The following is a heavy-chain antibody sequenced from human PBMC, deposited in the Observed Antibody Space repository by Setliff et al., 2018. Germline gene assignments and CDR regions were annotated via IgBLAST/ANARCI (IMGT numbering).Heavy chain of an antibody. Sequence: ASVKVSCKASGYTFTGYYMHWVRQAPGQGLEWMGWINPNSGGTNYAQKFQGWVTMTRDTSISTAYMELRGLRSDDTATYYCARFRVSSGGYNYYAMDVWGQGTTVTVSS. J-gene: IGHJ6*02. CDR2: INPNSGGT. D-gene: IGHD1-26*01. CDR3: ARFRVSSGGYNYYAMDV. CDR1: GYTFTGYY. V-gene: IGHV1-2*04.